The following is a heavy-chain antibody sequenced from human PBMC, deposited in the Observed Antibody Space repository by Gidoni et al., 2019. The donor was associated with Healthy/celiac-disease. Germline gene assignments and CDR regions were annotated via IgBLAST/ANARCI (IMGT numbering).Heavy chain of an antibody. V-gene: IGHV4-31*03. CDR3: ARVHDYGDYQGAPPYYYYGMDV. CDR2: ISYSGST. Sequence: QVQLQESGPGLVKPSQTLSLTCTVSGGPISSGGYYCSCNRQHPGKGLAWIGYISYSGSTYYDPSHKSRVIISVDMSKNRFSLKLSSVTAADTAVYYGARVHDYGDYQGAPPYYYYGMDVWGQGTTVTVSS. CDR1: GGPISSGGYY. D-gene: IGHD4-17*01. J-gene: IGHJ6*02.